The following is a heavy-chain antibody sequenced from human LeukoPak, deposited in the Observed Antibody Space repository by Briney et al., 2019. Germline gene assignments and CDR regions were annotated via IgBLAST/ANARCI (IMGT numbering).Heavy chain of an antibody. D-gene: IGHD4-17*01. CDR3: ASGAHDYGDFYFDY. J-gene: IGHJ4*02. CDR1: GGTFISYA. Sequence: GASVKVSCKASGGTFISYAISWVRQAPGQGLEWMGGIIPIFGTANYAQKFQGRVTITADESTSTAYMELSSLRSEDTAVYYCASGAHDYGDFYFDYWGQGTLVTVSS. V-gene: IGHV1-69*13. CDR2: IIPIFGTA.